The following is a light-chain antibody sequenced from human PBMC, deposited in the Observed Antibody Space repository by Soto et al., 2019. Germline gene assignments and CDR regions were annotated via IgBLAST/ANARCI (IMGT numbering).Light chain of an antibody. CDR2: GAS. CDR3: QQYNNWPT. J-gene: IGKJ1*01. V-gene: IGKV3-15*01. Sequence: EIVMTQSPATLSVSPGERATLSCRASQRVSSNLAWYQQKPGQAPRLLIYGASTRATGVPARFSGSGSGTEFTLTISSLQSEDFAVYCCQQYNNWPTFGQGTKVEIK. CDR1: QRVSSN.